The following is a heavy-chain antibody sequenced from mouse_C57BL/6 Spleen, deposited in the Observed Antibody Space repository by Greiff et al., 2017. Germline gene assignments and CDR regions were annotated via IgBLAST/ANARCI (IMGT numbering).Heavy chain of an antibody. Sequence: VQLQQSGAELVRPGASVKLSCTASGFNIKDDYMHWVKQRPEQGLEWIGWIDPANGDTEYASKFQGTATITADTSSNTAYLQLSSLTSEDTAVYYCTTGHYGSSYGFADWGQGTLVTGSA. CDR2: IDPANGDT. CDR1: GFNIKDDY. CDR3: TTGHYGSSYGFAD. V-gene: IGHV14-4*01. J-gene: IGHJ3*01. D-gene: IGHD1-1*01.